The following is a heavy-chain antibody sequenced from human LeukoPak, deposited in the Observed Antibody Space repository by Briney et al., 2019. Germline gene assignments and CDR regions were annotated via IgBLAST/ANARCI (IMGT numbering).Heavy chain of an antibody. CDR2: INPSGGST. Sequence: ASVKVSCKVSGHTFTSYYLHWVRQAPGQGLEWVGIINPSGGSTSNAQKFQGRVTMTRDTSTTTVYMGLSSLRSEDTAVYYCARGGCTSTSCYPDLFSWGQGTLVTVSS. CDR3: ARGGCTSTSCYPDLFS. D-gene: IGHD2-2*01. V-gene: IGHV1-46*01. J-gene: IGHJ4*02. CDR1: GHTFTSYY.